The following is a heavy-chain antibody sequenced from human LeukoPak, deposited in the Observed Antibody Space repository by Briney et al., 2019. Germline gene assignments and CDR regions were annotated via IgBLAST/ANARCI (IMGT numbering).Heavy chain of an antibody. CDR1: GFTFSSYS. Sequence: PGGSLRLYCAASGFTFSSYSMNWVRQAPGQGLEWVSYISSSSSTIYYADSVKGRFTISRDNAKNSLYLQMNSLRAEDTALYHCARVQSGYDYYFDYWGQGTLVTVSS. J-gene: IGHJ4*02. CDR2: ISSSSSTI. V-gene: IGHV3-48*04. CDR3: ARVQSGYDYYFDY. D-gene: IGHD5-12*01.